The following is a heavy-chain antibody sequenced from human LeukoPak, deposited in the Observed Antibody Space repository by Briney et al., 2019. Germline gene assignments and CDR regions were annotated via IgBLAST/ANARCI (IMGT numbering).Heavy chain of an antibody. V-gene: IGHV1-2*02. D-gene: IGHD6-19*01. CDR3: ATVREWATASGGLGY. CDR2: IQRRSGGI. CDR1: VYIFTGYY. J-gene: IGHJ4*02. Sequence: ASVKVSRKSSVYIFTGYYMHGVREARGQGLDGMGWIQRRSGGITYEPKCEGRVILTRATSIRTAYMELSRLTSDETAVYYCATVREWATASGGLGYWGQGTLVTVSS.